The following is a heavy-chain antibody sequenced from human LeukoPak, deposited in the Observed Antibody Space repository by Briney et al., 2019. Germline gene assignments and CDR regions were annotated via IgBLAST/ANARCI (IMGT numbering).Heavy chain of an antibody. CDR2: ISGSGAST. D-gene: IGHD1-26*01. J-gene: IGHJ4*02. V-gene: IGHV3-23*01. CDR3: AKDVGKWESLHFFDY. CDR1: GFTLSTNA. Sequence: GGSLRLSCLTSGFTLSTNAMSRVRQAPGKGLEWISGISGSGASTYYADSVKGRFTISRDDSRNTLYLQMNSLRGDDTAVYYCAKDVGKWESLHFFDYWGQGTLVTVSS.